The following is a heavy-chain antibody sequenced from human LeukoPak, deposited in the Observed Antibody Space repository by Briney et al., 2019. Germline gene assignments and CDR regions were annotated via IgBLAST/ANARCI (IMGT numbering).Heavy chain of an antibody. Sequence: GGSLRLSCAASGFTFDDYGMSWVRQAPGKGLEWVSGINWNGGSTGYADSVKGRFTISRDNAKSSLYLQMNSLRAEDTAVYYCARIGAGSSRDYWGQGTLVTVSS. D-gene: IGHD6-13*01. V-gene: IGHV3-20*04. J-gene: IGHJ4*02. CDR3: ARIGAGSSRDY. CDR1: GFTFDDYG. CDR2: INWNGGST.